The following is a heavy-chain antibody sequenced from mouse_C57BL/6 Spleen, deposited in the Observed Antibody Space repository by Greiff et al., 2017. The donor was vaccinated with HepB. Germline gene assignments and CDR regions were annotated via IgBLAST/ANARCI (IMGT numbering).Heavy chain of an antibody. CDR1: GFSLTSYG. Sequence: VKLMESGPGLVQPSQSLSITCTVSGFSLTSYGVHWVRQSPGKGLEWLGVIWSGGSTDYNAAFISRLSISKDNSKSQVFFKMNSLQADDTAIYYCARKTPSTGRGAMDYWGQGTSVTVSS. J-gene: IGHJ4*01. V-gene: IGHV2-2*01. CDR3: ARKTPSTGRGAMDY. CDR2: IWSGGST. D-gene: IGHD4-1*02.